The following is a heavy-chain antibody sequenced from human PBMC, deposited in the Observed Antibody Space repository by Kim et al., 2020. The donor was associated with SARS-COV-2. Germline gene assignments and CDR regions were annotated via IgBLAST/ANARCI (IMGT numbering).Heavy chain of an antibody. V-gene: IGHV3-33*05. J-gene: IGHJ4*02. Sequence: GGSLRLSCAASGFTFSSYGMHWVRQAPGKGLEWVAVISYDGSNKYYADSVKGRFTISRDNSKNTLYLQMNSLRAEDTAVYYCARVNIRYFDWSHFDYWGQGTLVTVSS. CDR3: ARVNIRYFDWSHFDY. CDR1: GFTFSSYG. CDR2: ISYDGSNK. D-gene: IGHD3-9*01.